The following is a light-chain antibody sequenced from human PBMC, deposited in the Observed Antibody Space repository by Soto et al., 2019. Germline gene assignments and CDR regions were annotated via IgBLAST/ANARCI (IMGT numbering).Light chain of an antibody. V-gene: IGKV4-1*01. CDR3: QQSYSIPLT. Sequence: DIVMTQSPDSLAVSLGERATINCKSSQSVLYSSDNKNYLAWYQQKPGQPPKLLIYWASTRESGVPDRFSGSGSGTDFTLTISSLQAEDVAVYYCQQSYSIPLTFGGGTKVELK. CDR2: WAS. CDR1: QSVLYSSDNKNY. J-gene: IGKJ4*01.